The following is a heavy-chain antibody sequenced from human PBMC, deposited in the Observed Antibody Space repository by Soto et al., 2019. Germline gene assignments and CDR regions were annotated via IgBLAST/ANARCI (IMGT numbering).Heavy chain of an antibody. D-gene: IGHD3-22*01. CDR1: GGSISSGGYY. Sequence: SETLSLTCTVSGGSISSGGYYWSWISQHPWKCLEWIGYIYYSGTTYYNPSLKSRVTISVDTSKNQFSLKLSSVTAADTAVYYCARDPRSGYDSSGYYYTGAFDIWGQGTMVT. V-gene: IGHV4-31*03. J-gene: IGHJ3*02. CDR2: IYYSGTT. CDR3: ARDPRSGYDSSGYYYTGAFDI.